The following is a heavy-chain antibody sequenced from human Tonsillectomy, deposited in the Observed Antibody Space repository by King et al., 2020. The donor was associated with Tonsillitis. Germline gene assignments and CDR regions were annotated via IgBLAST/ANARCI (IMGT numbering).Heavy chain of an antibody. CDR3: ARDAPGAQCSSTSCDGILPVYYYYGMDV. CDR1: GGTFSSYA. Sequence: VQLVESGAEVKKPGSSVKVSCKASGGTFSSYAISWVRQAPGQGLEWMGGIIPIFGTANYAQKFQGRVTITADESTSTAYMELSSLRSEDTAVYYCARDAPGAQCSSTSCDGILPVYYYYGMDVWGQGTTVTVSS. CDR2: IIPIFGTA. D-gene: IGHD2-2*01. J-gene: IGHJ6*02. V-gene: IGHV1-69*01.